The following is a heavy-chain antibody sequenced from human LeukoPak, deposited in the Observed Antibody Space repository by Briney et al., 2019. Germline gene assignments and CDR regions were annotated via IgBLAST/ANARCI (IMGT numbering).Heavy chain of an antibody. D-gene: IGHD1-26*01. CDR2: IKRKIDGEAT. CDR1: GFTFSNAW. J-gene: IGHJ4*02. CDR3: VIGVGASDTDY. V-gene: IGHV3-15*05. Sequence: GGSLRLSCAASGFTFSNAWMTWVRQAPGKGLEWVGRIKRKIDGEATDYAAPVKGRFTISRDDSKNTLLLQMNSLKSEDTAVYHCVIGVGASDTDYWGQGTLVTVSS.